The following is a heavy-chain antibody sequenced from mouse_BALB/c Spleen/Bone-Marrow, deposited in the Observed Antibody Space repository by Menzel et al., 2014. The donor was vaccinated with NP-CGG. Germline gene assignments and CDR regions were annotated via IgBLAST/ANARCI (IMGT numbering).Heavy chain of an antibody. J-gene: IGHJ4*01. CDR1: GYAFTNYL. V-gene: IGHV1-54*03. D-gene: IGHD2-3*01. CDR3: ARSIYDGYSEAMDY. CDR2: NNPGSGGT. Sequence: VQLQQSGAELVRPGTSVKVSCKASGYAFTNYLIEWVKQRPGQGLEWIGVNNPGSGGTNYNEKFKGKATLTVDKSSSTVYMQLSSLTSDDSAVYFCARSIYDGYSEAMDYWGQGTSVTVSS.